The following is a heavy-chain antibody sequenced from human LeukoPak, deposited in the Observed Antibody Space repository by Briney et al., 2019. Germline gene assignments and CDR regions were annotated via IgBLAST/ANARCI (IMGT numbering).Heavy chain of an antibody. D-gene: IGHD2-2*01. J-gene: IGHJ4*02. CDR3: AREKGYCSSTSCFRRRNGFDY. Sequence: SETLSLTCAVYGGSFSGYYWSWIRQPPGKGLEWIGEINHSGSTNYNPSLKSRVTMSVDTSKNQFSLKLSSVTAADTAVYYCAREKGYCSSTSCFRRRNGFDYWGQGTLVTVSS. CDR2: INHSGST. V-gene: IGHV4-34*01. CDR1: GGSFSGYY.